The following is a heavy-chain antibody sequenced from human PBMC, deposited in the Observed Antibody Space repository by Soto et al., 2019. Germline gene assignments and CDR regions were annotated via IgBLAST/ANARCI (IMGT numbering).Heavy chain of an antibody. Sequence: QVQLVQSGGEVKKPGASVKVSCKASGYTFTTYGISWVRQAPGQGLEWMGWISAYNGNTSYAQKLPGRVTMTTDTSTTTAYMELRCLRSDDTAVYYCARVFYRLFAFDIWGQGTMVTVSS. D-gene: IGHD3-22*01. CDR2: ISAYNGNT. J-gene: IGHJ3*02. CDR1: GYTFTTYG. V-gene: IGHV1-18*01. CDR3: ARVFYRLFAFDI.